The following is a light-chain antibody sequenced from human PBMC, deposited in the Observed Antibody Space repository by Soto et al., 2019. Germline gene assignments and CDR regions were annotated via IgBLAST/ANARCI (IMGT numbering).Light chain of an antibody. V-gene: IGKV3-20*01. CDR2: GAS. CDR1: QSATSTY. CDR3: QYYVSSPPTT. Sequence: EFVLTQSPGTLSLSPGERAILSCRASQSATSTYIAWYQQKPGQAPRLLIYGASSRATGIPDRFSGSGSGTDFTFTISRLEAEDCAVYYCQYYVSSPPTTVGQGTKLEIK. J-gene: IGKJ2*01.